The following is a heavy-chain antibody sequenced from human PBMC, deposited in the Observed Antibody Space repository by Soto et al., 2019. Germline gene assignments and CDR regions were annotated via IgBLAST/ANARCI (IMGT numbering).Heavy chain of an antibody. CDR1: GFTFSGSA. J-gene: IGHJ6*02. Sequence: GGSLRLSCAASGFTFSGSAMHWVRQASGKGLEWVGRIRSKANSYATAYAASVKGRFTISRDDSKNTAYLQMNSLKTEDTAVYYCTRQSCSSTSCVHGMDVWGQGTTVTVSS. D-gene: IGHD2-2*01. V-gene: IGHV3-73*01. CDR3: TRQSCSSTSCVHGMDV. CDR2: IRSKANSYAT.